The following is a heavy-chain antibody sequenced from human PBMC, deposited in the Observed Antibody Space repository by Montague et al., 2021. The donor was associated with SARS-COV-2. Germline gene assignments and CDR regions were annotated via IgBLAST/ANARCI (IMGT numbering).Heavy chain of an antibody. Sequence: SETLSLTCAVYGGSFSGYYWSWIRQPPGKGLEWIGGIYHSGSTYYNPSLKSRVTISVDTSKNQFSLKLSSVTAADTAVYYCAVNSNYYYYYGMDVWGQGTTVTVSS. CDR2: IYHSGST. CDR3: AVNSNYYYYYGMDV. V-gene: IGHV4-34*01. CDR1: GGSFSGYY. D-gene: IGHD4-11*01. J-gene: IGHJ6*02.